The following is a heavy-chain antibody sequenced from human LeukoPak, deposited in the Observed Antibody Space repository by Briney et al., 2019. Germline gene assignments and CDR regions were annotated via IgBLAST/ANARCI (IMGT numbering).Heavy chain of an antibody. Sequence: PSGTLSLTCAVSGGSISSSNWWSWVRQPPGKGLEWVSAISGSGGSTYYADSVKGRFTISRDNSKNTLYLQMNSLRAEDTAVYYCAKDGGFSEYYFDYWGQGTLVTVSS. J-gene: IGHJ4*02. D-gene: IGHD2-15*01. CDR2: ISGSGGST. V-gene: IGHV3-23*01. CDR1: GGSISSSN. CDR3: AKDGGFSEYYFDY.